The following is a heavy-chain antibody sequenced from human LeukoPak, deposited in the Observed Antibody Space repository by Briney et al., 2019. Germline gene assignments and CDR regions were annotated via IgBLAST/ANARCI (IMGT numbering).Heavy chain of an antibody. CDR2: INHIGST. Sequence: SETLSLTCALYGGSFCGYYWSCIRQPPGKGLEWIGEINHIGSTNYNPSLKGRVTISVDTSKNQFSLKLSSVTAADRAVYYCAITGYSSSGGWFDPWGQGTLVTVSS. D-gene: IGHD6-13*01. CDR1: GGSFCGYY. V-gene: IGHV4-34*01. CDR3: AITGYSSSGGWFDP. J-gene: IGHJ5*02.